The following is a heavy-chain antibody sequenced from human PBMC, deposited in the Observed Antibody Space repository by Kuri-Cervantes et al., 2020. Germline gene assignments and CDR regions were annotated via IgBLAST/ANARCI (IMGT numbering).Heavy chain of an antibody. Sequence: ASVKVSCKVSGYTLTELSMHWVRQAPGKGLEWMGGFDPEDGETIYAQKFQGRVTMTEDTSTDTAYMELSSLRSEDTAVYYCARGADGAKNGIYYDGMDVWGQGTTVTVSS. D-gene: IGHD4/OR15-4a*01. CDR3: ARGADGAKNGIYYDGMDV. J-gene: IGHJ6*02. CDR2: FDPEDGET. CDR1: GYTLTELS. V-gene: IGHV1-24*01.